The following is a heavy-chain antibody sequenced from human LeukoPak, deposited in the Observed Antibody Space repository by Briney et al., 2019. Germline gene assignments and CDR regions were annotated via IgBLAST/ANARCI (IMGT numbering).Heavy chain of an antibody. CDR1: GGSISSGGYY. D-gene: IGHD3-16*02. J-gene: IGHJ3*02. Sequence: PSETLSLTCTVSGGSISSGGYYWSWIRQHPGKGLEWIGYIYYSGSTYYNPSLKSRVTISLDTSKNQFSLKLSSVTAADTAVYYCARPRWGYQPWAFDIWGQGTMVTVSS. V-gene: IGHV4-31*03. CDR2: IYYSGST. CDR3: ARPRWGYQPWAFDI.